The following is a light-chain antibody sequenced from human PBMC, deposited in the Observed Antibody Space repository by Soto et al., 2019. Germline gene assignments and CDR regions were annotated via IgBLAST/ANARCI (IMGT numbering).Light chain of an antibody. CDR3: QQYGNSIPIT. V-gene: IGKV3-11*01. CDR1: QSVSSY. CDR2: DAS. Sequence: EIVLTQSPATLSLSPGERATLSCRASQSVSSYLAWYQQKPGQAPRLLIYDASNRATGIPDRFSGSGSGTDFTLTISRLEPEDFAVYYCQQYGNSIPITFGQGTRLEI. J-gene: IGKJ5*01.